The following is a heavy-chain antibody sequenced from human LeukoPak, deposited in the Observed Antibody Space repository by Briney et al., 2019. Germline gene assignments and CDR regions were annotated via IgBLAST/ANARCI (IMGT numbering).Heavy chain of an antibody. J-gene: IGHJ4*02. V-gene: IGHV3-11*04. D-gene: IGHD2-8*01. CDR1: GFTFSDYY. CDR2: ISSSGSTI. CDR3: ARDSSMQDFFDY. Sequence: GGSLRLSCAASGFTFSDYYMSWIRQAPGKGLEWVLYISSSGSTIYYADSVKGRFTISRDNAKNSLYLQMNSLRAEDTAVYYCARDSSMQDFFDYWGQGTLVTVSS.